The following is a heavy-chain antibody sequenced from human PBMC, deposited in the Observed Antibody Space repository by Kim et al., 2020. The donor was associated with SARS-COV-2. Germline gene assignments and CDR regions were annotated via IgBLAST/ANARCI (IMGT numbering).Heavy chain of an antibody. V-gene: IGHV5-51*01. Sequence: GESLKISCKGSGYSFTSYWIGWVRQMPGKGLEWMGIIYPGDSDTRYSPSFQGQVTISADKSISTAYLQWSSLKASDTAMYYCARAVVDKAMVIYFDYWGQGTLVTVSS. J-gene: IGHJ4*02. CDR2: IYPGDSDT. CDR3: ARAVVDKAMVIYFDY. CDR1: GYSFTSYW. D-gene: IGHD5-18*01.